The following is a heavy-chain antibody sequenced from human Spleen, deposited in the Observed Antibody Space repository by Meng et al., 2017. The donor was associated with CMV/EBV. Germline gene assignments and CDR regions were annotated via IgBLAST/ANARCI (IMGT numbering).Heavy chain of an antibody. J-gene: IGHJ4*02. D-gene: IGHD6-6*01. CDR2: INHSGST. V-gene: IGHV4-34*01. CDR1: GGSFSGYY. Sequence: GSLRLSCAVYGGSFSGYYWSWIRQPPGKGLEWIGEINHSGSTNYNPSLKSRVTISVDTSKNQFSLKLSSVTAADTAVYYCARGGAARAGGYFDYWGQGTLVTVSS. CDR3: ARGGAARAGGYFDY.